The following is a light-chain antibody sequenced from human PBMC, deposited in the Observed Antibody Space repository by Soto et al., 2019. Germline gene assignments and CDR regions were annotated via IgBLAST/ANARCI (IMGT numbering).Light chain of an antibody. Sequence: DIQMTQSPSTLSASVGDRVTITCRASQSISSWLAWYQQKPGKAPKLLIYKASSLESGVPSRFSGRGSGTEFTLTISILHADDFATYCCQQYNSYPWTFGEGTKVDIK. V-gene: IGKV1-5*03. CDR3: QQYNSYPWT. J-gene: IGKJ1*01. CDR2: KAS. CDR1: QSISSW.